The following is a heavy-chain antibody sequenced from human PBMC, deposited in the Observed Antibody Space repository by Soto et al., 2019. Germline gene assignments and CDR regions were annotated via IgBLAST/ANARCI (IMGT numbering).Heavy chain of an antibody. CDR1: GGSIRSYD. D-gene: IGHD5-18*01. V-gene: IGHV4-59*01. CDR3: ARGAADTAMVDS. Sequence: PSETLSLTCTVSGGSIRSYDWTWIRQPPGKGLEWLGYIFYSGSTFYNPSLKSRVTISIHTSKSPFSLQLTSVTAADTAVYYCARGAADTAMVDSWGQGTLVTASS. CDR2: IFYSGST. J-gene: IGHJ5*01.